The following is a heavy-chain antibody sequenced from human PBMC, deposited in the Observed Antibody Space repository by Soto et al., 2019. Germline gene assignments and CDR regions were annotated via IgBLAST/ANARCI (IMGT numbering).Heavy chain of an antibody. J-gene: IGHJ6*03. CDR3: ARGRPQKGGYCSSTSCYSYYYYMDV. D-gene: IGHD2-2*01. V-gene: IGHV4-59*01. CDR2: IYYSGST. Sequence: SETRSLTCTVSGGSIRSYYWSWIRQPPGKGLEWSGYIYYSGSTSYNPSLKSRVTISVDTSKNQFSLQLSSVTAADTAVYYCARGRPQKGGYCSSTSCYSYYYYMDVWGKGTTVTVSS. CDR1: GGSIRSYY.